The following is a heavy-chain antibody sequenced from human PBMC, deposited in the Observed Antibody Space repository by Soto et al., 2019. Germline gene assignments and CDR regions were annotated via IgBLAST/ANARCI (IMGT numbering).Heavy chain of an antibody. CDR2: ISAYNGNT. D-gene: IGHD3-3*01. CDR3: AIDVLRFLEWPPVRSVWFDP. J-gene: IGHJ5*02. V-gene: IGHV1-18*01. CDR1: GYTFTSYG. Sequence: ASVKVSCKASGYTFTSYGISWVRQAPGQGVEWMGWISAYNGNTNYAQKLQGRVTMTTDTSTSTAYMELRSLRSDDTAVYYCAIDVLRFLEWPPVRSVWFDPWGQGTLVTVS.